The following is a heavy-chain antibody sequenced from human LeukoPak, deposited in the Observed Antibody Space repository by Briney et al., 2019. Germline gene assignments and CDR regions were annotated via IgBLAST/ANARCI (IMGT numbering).Heavy chain of an antibody. CDR1: GGTFSSYA. D-gene: IGHD3-22*01. Sequence: SVKVSCKASGGTFSSYAISWVRQAPGQGLEWMGRIIPIFGTANYAQKFQGRVTITTDESTSTAYMELSSLRSEDTAVYYCASACYYDSSGTYWGQGTLVTVSS. J-gene: IGHJ4*02. CDR2: IIPIFGTA. CDR3: ASACYYDSSGTY. V-gene: IGHV1-69*05.